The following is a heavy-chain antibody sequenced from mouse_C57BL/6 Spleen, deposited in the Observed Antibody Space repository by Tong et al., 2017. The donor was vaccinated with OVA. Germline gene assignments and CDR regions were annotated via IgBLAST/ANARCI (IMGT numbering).Heavy chain of an antibody. CDR1: GFTFSSYA. J-gene: IGHJ1*03. D-gene: IGHD1-1*01. CDR2: ISDGGSYT. CDR3: TSPYGSSPYWYFDV. Sequence: EVQLQESGGDLVKPGGSLKLSCAASGFTFSSYAMSWVRQTPEKRLEWVATISDGGSYTYYPDNVKGRFTISRANAKNNLYLQISHLKSEDTAMYYCTSPYGSSPYWYFDVWGTGTTVTVSS. V-gene: IGHV5-4*01.